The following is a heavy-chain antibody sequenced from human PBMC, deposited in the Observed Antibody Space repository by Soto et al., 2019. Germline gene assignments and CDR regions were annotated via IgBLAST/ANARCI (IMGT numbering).Heavy chain of an antibody. CDR1: GGSISNSNW. J-gene: IGHJ4*02. D-gene: IGHD1-26*01. CDR2: IFHSGST. CDR3: AHRPIVGAAI. V-gene: IGHV4-4*02. Sequence: QVQLQESGPGLVKPSGTLSLTCAVFGGSISNSNWWTWVRQPPGKGLDWIGEIFHSGSTNYNSSLMGRCTISVDKANNQFSLKLSSVPAADTAVYYCAHRPIVGAAIWGQGTLVTVSS.